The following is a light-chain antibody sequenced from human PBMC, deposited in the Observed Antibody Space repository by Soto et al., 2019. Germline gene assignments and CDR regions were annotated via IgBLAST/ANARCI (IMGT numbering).Light chain of an antibody. V-gene: IGKV1-5*01. CDR3: QQYNSYSLT. Sequence: DIQMTQSPSTLSASVGDRVTITCRASQSISSWLARYQQKPGKAPKLLIYDASSLESGVPSRFSGSGSGTEFTLTISSLQPDDFATYYCQQYNSYSLTFGGGPRWRSN. CDR2: DAS. J-gene: IGKJ4*01. CDR1: QSISSW.